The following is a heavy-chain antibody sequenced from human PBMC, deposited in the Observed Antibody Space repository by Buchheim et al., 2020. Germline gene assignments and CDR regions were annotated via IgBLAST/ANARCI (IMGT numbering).Heavy chain of an antibody. CDR3: AKDDARGGDLFDY. CDR1: GFTFSTYD. Sequence: EVQLLESGGGVVQPGGSLRLSCAASGFTFSTYDMNWVRQAPGKGLEWVSVISGSSTYYADSVKGRFIISRDNSKNPLYLQMNSLRVEDTAVYYCAKDDARGGDLFDYWGQGTL. J-gene: IGHJ4*02. CDR2: ISGSST. D-gene: IGHD3-10*01. V-gene: IGHV3-23*01.